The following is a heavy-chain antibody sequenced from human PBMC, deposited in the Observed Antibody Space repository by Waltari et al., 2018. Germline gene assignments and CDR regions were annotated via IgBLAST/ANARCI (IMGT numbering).Heavy chain of an antibody. Sequence: ELQLVESGGGLIQPGGSLRLSCAASGFTVSSNYMSWVRQAPGKGREGGSVMYSGGSTYYAESVKGRFTIARDKSKNTRYLQMNSLRAEDTAVYYCARGFESGYWGQGTLVTVSS. CDR3: ARGFESGY. D-gene: IGHD3-9*01. V-gene: IGHV3-53*01. J-gene: IGHJ4*02. CDR1: GFTVSSNY. CDR2: MYSGGST.